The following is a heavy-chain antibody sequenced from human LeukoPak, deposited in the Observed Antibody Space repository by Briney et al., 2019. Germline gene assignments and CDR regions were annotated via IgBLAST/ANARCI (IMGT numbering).Heavy chain of an antibody. D-gene: IGHD3-10*01. Sequence: SETLSLTCAVSGYSISGGYYWGWIRQPPGKGLEWIGSIYHSGSTYYNPSLKSRVTISVDTSKNQFSLKLSSVTAADTAVYYCARTIGSGSYYPYWYFDLWGRGTLVTVSS. CDR3: ARTIGSGSYYPYWYFDL. J-gene: IGHJ2*01. V-gene: IGHV4-38-2*01. CDR2: IYHSGST. CDR1: GYSISGGYY.